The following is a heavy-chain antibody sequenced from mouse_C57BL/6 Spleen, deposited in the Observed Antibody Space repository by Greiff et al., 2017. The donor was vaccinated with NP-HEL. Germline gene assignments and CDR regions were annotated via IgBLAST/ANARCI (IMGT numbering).Heavy chain of an antibody. V-gene: IGHV5-17*01. D-gene: IGHD1-1*01. CDR1: GFTFSDYG. CDR2: ISSGSSTI. J-gene: IGHJ1*03. CDR3: ARIITTVVASNWYFDV. Sequence: EVHLVESGGGLVKPGGSLKLSCAASGFTFSDYGMHWVRQAPEKGLEWVAYISSGSSTIYYADPVKGRFTISRDNAKNTLFLQMTSLRSEDTAMYYCARIITTVVASNWYFDVWGTGTTVTVSS.